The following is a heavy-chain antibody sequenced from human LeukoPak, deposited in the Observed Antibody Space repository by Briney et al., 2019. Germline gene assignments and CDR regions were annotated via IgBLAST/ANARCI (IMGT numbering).Heavy chain of an antibody. CDR2: IYYSGST. V-gene: IGHV4-59*01. CDR1: GGSISSYY. D-gene: IGHD3-16*01. Sequence: SETLSLTCTVSGGSISSYYWSWIRQPPGKGLEWIGYIYYSGSTNYNPSLKSRVTISVDTSKNQFSLKLSSVTAADTAVYYCASGVLLRYYFDYWGQGTLVTVSS. CDR3: ASGVLLRYYFDY. J-gene: IGHJ4*02.